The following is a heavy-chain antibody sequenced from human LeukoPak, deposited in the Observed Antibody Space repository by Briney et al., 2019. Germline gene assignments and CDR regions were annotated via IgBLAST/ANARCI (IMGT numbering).Heavy chain of an antibody. CDR2: ISGSGGST. V-gene: IGHV3-23*01. D-gene: IGHD2-15*01. Sequence: GGSLRLSCAASGFTFSSYGMSWVRQAPGKGLEWVSAISGSGGSTYYADSVKGRFTISRDNSKNTLYLQMNSLRAEDTAVYYCAKSSVVPDPGLRMDVWGKGTTVTISS. CDR1: GFTFSSYG. CDR3: AKSSVVPDPGLRMDV. J-gene: IGHJ6*04.